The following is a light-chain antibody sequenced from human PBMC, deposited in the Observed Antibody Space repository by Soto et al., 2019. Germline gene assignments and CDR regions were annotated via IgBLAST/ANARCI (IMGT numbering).Light chain of an antibody. CDR3: HNYNSAPPAGA. Sequence: DVQMTQSPSSLSASVGDKVTITCRASQDIRTLLAWYQQRPGKVPKVLIYGASTLQSGVPSRFSGGGSGTDFTLTISSLQPEDVATYSCHNYNSAPPAGAFGGGTKVDLK. J-gene: IGKJ4*01. CDR1: QDIRTL. CDR2: GAS. V-gene: IGKV1-27*01.